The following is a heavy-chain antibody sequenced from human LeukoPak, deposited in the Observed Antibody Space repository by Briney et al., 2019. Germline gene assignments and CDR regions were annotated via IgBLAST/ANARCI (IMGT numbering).Heavy chain of an antibody. CDR2: ISSSGSSI. V-gene: IGHV3-11*04. J-gene: IGHJ5*02. CDR1: GFTFSDYY. Sequence: GGSLRLSCAASGFTFSDYYMSWIRQAPGKGLEWVSYISSSGSSIYHADSVKGRFTISRDNAKNSLYLQMNSLRAEDTAVYYCARRDCDSIKCRGSNWFDPWGQGTLVSVSS. CDR3: ARRDCDSIKCRGSNWFDP. D-gene: IGHD3-22*01.